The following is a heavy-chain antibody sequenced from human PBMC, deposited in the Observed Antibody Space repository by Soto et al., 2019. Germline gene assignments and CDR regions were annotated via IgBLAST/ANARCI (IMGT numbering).Heavy chain of an antibody. D-gene: IGHD3-22*01. CDR3: ATFLYDSSGYYYPRDY. CDR2: ISGSGGST. Sequence: GGSLRLSCAASGFTFSSYAMSWVRQAPGKGLEWVSAISGSGGSTYYADSVKGRFTISRDNSKNTLYLQMNSLRAEDTAVYYCATFLYDSSGYYYPRDYWGQGILVTVSS. J-gene: IGHJ4*02. CDR1: GFTFSSYA. V-gene: IGHV3-23*01.